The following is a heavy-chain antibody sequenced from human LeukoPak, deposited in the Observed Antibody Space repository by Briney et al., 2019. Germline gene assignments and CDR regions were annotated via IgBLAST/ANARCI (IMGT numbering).Heavy chain of an antibody. V-gene: IGHV4-39*01. CDR3: TSEISSASNY. CDR2: IYYTGST. CDR1: GGSISSSSYY. D-gene: IGHD6-6*01. J-gene: IGHJ4*02. Sequence: PSETPSLTCTVSGGSISSSSYYWGWIRQPPGEGLEWIGSIYYTGSTYYSPSLKSRVTISADTSKNEFSLKLSSVTAADTAVYYCTSEISSASNYWGQGTLVTVSS.